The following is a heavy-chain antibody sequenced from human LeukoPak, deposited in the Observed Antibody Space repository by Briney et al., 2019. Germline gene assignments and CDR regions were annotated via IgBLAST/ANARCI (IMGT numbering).Heavy chain of an antibody. CDR1: GLTVSTNY. D-gene: IGHD3-10*01. J-gene: IGHJ4*02. V-gene: IGHV3-53*01. Sequence: GGSLRLSCAASGLTVSTNYMSWVRQAPGKGLESVSVIYSGGSTYYADSVRGRFIISRDNSKNTLYLQMNSLRVEDTAVYYCARVGGHWGQGTLVTVSS. CDR2: IYSGGST. CDR3: ARVGGH.